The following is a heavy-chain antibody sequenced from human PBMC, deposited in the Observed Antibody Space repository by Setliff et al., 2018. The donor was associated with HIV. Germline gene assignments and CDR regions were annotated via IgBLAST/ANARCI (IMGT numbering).Heavy chain of an antibody. J-gene: IGHJ5*02. CDR1: GGSISDNKYY. Sequence: SETLSLTCSVSGGSISDNKYYWSWIRQPPGKGLEWTGSIYHTGKTYYNSALKNRLTISVDTSKNQFSLELSSVTAADTGLYYCARVKSIKTTLVRLWPRFDLWGQGTQVTVSS. D-gene: IGHD3-10*01. CDR2: IYHTGKT. V-gene: IGHV4-39*07. CDR3: ARVKSIKTTLVRLWPRFDL.